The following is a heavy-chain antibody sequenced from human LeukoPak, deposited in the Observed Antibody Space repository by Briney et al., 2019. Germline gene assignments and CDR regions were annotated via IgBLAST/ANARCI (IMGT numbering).Heavy chain of an antibody. CDR3: ARGGGYDSNWFDP. CDR2: IYSSGNT. Sequence: SETLSLTCTVSGGSISSYYWSWIRQSAGKGLEWIGRIYSSGNTNYNPSLKSRVTMSVDTSKKQFSLKLNSVTAADTAVYYCARGGGYDSNWFDPWGQGTLVTVSS. CDR1: GGSISSYY. V-gene: IGHV4-4*07. D-gene: IGHD5-12*01. J-gene: IGHJ5*02.